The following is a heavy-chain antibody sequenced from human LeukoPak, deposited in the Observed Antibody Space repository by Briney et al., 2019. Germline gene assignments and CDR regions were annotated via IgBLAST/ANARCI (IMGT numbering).Heavy chain of an antibody. CDR1: GFTFSSYT. V-gene: IGHV3-21*01. J-gene: IGHJ6*03. CDR2: ISSSSSYI. CDR3: ARTERPVRYETILSHMDV. Sequence: GGSLRLSCAASGFTFSSYTMNWVRQAPGKGLEWVSSISSSSSYIYYADSVKGRFTISRDNAKNSLYLQMNSLRAEDTAVYYCARTERPVRYETILSHMDVWGKGTTASVSS. D-gene: IGHD2-15*01.